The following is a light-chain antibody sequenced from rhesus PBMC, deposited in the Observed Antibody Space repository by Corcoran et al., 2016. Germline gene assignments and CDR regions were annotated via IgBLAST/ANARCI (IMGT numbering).Light chain of an antibody. CDR2: YAS. J-gene: IGKJ4*01. Sequence: DIQMTQSPSSLSASVGDTVTITCRASQGISSYLAWYQQKPGKAPKHLIYYASNLESGVPSRCSGDGSGTEFTLSISCLQPEDVATYYCQQYNSAPLAFGGGNKVEIK. V-gene: IGKV1-37*01. CDR3: QQYNSAPLA. CDR1: QGISSY.